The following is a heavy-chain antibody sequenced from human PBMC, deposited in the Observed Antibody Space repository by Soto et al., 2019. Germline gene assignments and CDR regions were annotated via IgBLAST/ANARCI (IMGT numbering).Heavy chain of an antibody. CDR2: ISYDGSNK. V-gene: IGHV3-30-3*01. D-gene: IGHD2-8*01. J-gene: IGHJ6*02. Sequence: GGSLRLSCAASGFTFSSYAMHWVRQAPGKGLEWVAVISYDGSNKYYADSVKGRFTISRDNSKNTLYLQMNSLRAEDTAVYYCARVPSRYCTNGVCYTGYYYYGLDVVSQGTTVTVSS. CDR3: ARVPSRYCTNGVCYTGYYYYGLDV. CDR1: GFTFSSYA.